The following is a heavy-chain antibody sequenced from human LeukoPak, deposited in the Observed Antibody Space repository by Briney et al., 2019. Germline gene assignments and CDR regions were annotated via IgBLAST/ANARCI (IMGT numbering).Heavy chain of an antibody. J-gene: IGHJ5*02. CDR1: GFTFGSDS. D-gene: IGHD3-10*01. CDR3: ARSLLLWFGKRSTFDP. Sequence: GSLRLSCAASGFTFGSDSMHWVRQAPGKGLEWIGEINHSGSTNYNPSLKSRVTISVDTSKNQFSLKLSSVTAADTAVYYCARSLLLWFGKRSTFDPWGQGTLVTVSS. V-gene: IGHV4-34*01. CDR2: INHSGST.